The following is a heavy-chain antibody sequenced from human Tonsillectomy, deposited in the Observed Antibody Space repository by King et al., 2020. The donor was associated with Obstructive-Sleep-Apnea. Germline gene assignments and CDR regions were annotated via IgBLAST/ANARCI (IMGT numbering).Heavy chain of an antibody. D-gene: IGHD2-2*01. CDR2: IYYSGNA. CDR3: ARFCSITSCPSFGLDV. Sequence: VQLQESGPGLVKPSETLSLTCTVSGDSIRSYYWTWLRQPPGKGLEWVGYIYYSGNADYNPSLKSRVTISVDTSKSQFSLKLTSVTAADTAVYYCARFCSITSCPSFGLDVWGQGTTVTVSS. CDR1: GDSIRSYY. J-gene: IGHJ6*02. V-gene: IGHV4-59*01.